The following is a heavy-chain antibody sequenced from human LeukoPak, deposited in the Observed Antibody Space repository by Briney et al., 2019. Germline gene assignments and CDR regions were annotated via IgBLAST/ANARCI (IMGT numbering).Heavy chain of an antibody. CDR1: GDTFTNHY. D-gene: IGHD3/OR15-3a*01. CDR3: ATTRGLIFQSDDAFDI. CDR2: INPSGGST. V-gene: IGHV1-46*01. Sequence: ASVKVSCKASGDTFTNHYMHWVRQAPGQGLEWMGIINPSGGSTSYAQKFQGRVTMTRDTSTSTVYMELSSLRSEDTAVYYCATTRGLIFQSDDAFDIWGQGTMVTVSS. J-gene: IGHJ3*02.